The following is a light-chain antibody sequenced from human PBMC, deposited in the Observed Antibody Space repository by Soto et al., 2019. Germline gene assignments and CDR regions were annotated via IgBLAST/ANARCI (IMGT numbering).Light chain of an antibody. CDR3: HQFKSHPLS. Sequence: DIQLTQSPSFLSASVGDRVTITCRTSQDISSYLAWYQQEPGKAPQLLISAASTLQSGVPSRFSGSGSGTDFTLPTGSLQPEDFGTYSCHQFKSHPLSFGGGTKVEI. V-gene: IGKV1-9*01. CDR2: AAS. J-gene: IGKJ4*01. CDR1: QDISSY.